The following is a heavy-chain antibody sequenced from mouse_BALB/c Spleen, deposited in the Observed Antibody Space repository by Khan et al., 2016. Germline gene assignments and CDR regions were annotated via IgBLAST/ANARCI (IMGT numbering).Heavy chain of an antibody. CDR2: LLPKTGNT. CDR1: GYTFSSYW. CDR3: ARFSDY. V-gene: IGHV1-9*01. J-gene: IGHJ2*01. Sequence: QVQLQQSGAELMKPGASVKISCTATGYTFSSYWIEWIKQRPGHGLEWIGELLPKTGNTNYNDKFKGKATFTADTISNTAYMQLSSLTSDDSAVYYCARFSDYWGQGTTLTVAS.